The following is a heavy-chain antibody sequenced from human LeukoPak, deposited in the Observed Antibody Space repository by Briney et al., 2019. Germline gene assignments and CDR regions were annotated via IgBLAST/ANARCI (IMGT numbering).Heavy chain of an antibody. V-gene: IGHV3-21*04. CDR1: GFTFSSYS. CDR3: AKDDKWEADFDY. D-gene: IGHD1-26*01. CDR2: ISSSSSYI. J-gene: IGHJ4*02. Sequence: GGSLRLSCAASGFTFSSYSMNWVRQAPGKGLEWVSSISSSSSYIYYADSVEGRFTISRDNSKNTLYLQMNSLRAEDTAVYYCAKDDKWEADFDYWGQGTLVTVSS.